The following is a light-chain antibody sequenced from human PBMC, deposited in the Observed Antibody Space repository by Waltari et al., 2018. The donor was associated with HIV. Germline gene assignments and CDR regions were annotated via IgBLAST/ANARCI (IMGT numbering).Light chain of an antibody. CDR1: SSDVGGYNY. CDR3: SSYTSSSTLGVV. CDR2: DVS. J-gene: IGLJ2*01. V-gene: IGLV2-14*03. Sequence: QSALTQPASVSGSPGQSITISCTGTSSDVGGYNYASWYQQHPGKAPKPMIYDVSNRPSGVSIRFSGSKSGNTASLTISGLQAEDEADYYCSSYTSSSTLGVVFGGGTKLTVL.